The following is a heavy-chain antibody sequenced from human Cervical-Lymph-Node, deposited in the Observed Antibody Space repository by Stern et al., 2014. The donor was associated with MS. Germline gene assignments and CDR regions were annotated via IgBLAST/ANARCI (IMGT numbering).Heavy chain of an antibody. D-gene: IGHD6-13*01. CDR3: ARGYSTTYLDY. Sequence: VQLMQYGAEVKKPGASVKVSCKASGYTFTNYALHLVRQAPGQSPEWMGWIHPGNGDAKYSQNFQDRVTITRDTSANTVYMELRSLRVEDTAMYYCARGYSTTYLDYWGQGTLVTVSS. CDR2: IHPGNGDA. J-gene: IGHJ4*02. CDR1: GYTFTNYA. V-gene: IGHV1-3*01.